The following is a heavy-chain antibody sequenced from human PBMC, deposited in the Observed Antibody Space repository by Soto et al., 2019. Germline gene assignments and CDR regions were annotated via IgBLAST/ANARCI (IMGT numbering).Heavy chain of an antibody. J-gene: IGHJ3*02. CDR2: INAGNGNT. V-gene: IGHV1-3*01. CDR1: GYTFTSYA. Sequence: GASVKVSCKASGYTFTSYAMHWVRQAPGQRLEWMGWINAGNGNTKYSQKFQGRVTITRDTSASTAYMELSSLRSEDTAVYYCGSAQLIAARRAFDIWGQGTMVTVSS. CDR3: GSAQLIAARRAFDI. D-gene: IGHD6-6*01.